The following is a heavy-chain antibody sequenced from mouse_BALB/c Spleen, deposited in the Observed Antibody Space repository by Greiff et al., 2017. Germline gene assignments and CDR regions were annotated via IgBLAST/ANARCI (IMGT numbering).Heavy chain of an antibody. V-gene: IGHV1-80*01. CDR3: ARGITTVGSYFDD. CDR1: GYAFSSYW. Sequence: QVQLQQSGAELVRPGSSVKISCKASGYAFSSYWMNWVKQRPGQGLEWIGQIYPGDGDTNYNGKFKGKATLTADKSSSTAYMQLSSLTSEDSAVYFCARGITTVGSYFDDWGQGTTLTVSS. CDR2: IYPGDGDT. J-gene: IGHJ2*01. D-gene: IGHD1-1*01.